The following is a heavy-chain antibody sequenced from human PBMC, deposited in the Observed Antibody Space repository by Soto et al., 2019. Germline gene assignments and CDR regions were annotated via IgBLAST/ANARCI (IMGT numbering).Heavy chain of an antibody. Sequence: QVHLEESGGGLVKPGGFLRLSCIASGFTFSDYYMSWIRQAPGKGLEWVADISNSGKIRHHADSVEGRFTISRDNARDSLYLQMNSLRPEDSAIYYCARDHGGGGLTLESWGQGTLVTVSS. J-gene: IGHJ4*02. V-gene: IGHV3-11*01. CDR2: ISNSGKIR. CDR1: GFTFSDYY. D-gene: IGHD3-16*01. CDR3: ARDHGGGGLTLES.